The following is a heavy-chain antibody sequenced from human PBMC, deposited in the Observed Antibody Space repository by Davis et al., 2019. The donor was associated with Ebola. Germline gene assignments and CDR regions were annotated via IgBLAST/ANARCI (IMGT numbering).Heavy chain of an antibody. V-gene: IGHV1-69*04. J-gene: IGHJ4*02. D-gene: IGHD3-22*01. CDR3: ARDRAITMIVVASYFDY. Sequence: SVKVSCKASGGTFSSYAISWVRQAPGQGLEWMGRIIPILGITNYAQKFQGRVTITADKSTSTAYMELSSLRSEDTAVYYCARDRAITMIVVASYFDYWGQGTLVTVSS. CDR2: IIPILGIT. CDR1: GGTFSSYA.